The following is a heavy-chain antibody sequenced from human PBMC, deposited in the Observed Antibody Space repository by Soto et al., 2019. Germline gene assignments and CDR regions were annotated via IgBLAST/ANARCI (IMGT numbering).Heavy chain of an antibody. V-gene: IGHV1-3*01. CDR3: ARDTAPSDV. D-gene: IGHD4-17*01. CDR2: INAGNGNT. J-gene: IGHJ6*02. Sequence: ASVKVSCKASGYRFINYDMHWVRQAPGQRLEWMGWINAGNGNTKYSQKFQGRVTITRDTSASTAYMELSSLRSEDTAVYHCARDTAPSDVWGQGTTVTVSS. CDR1: GYRFINYD.